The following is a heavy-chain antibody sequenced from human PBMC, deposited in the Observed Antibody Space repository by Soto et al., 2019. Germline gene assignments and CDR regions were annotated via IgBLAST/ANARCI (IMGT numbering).Heavy chain of an antibody. CDR3: ARYDILTGYYGGTSGMDV. Sequence: GASVKVSCKASGYTFTSYGISWVRQAPGQGLEWMGWISAYNGNTNYAQKLQSRVTMTTDTSTSTAYMELRSLRSDDTAVYYCARYDILTGYYGGTSGMDVWGQGTTVTVSS. CDR1: GYTFTSYG. V-gene: IGHV1-18*01. CDR2: ISAYNGNT. J-gene: IGHJ6*02. D-gene: IGHD3-9*01.